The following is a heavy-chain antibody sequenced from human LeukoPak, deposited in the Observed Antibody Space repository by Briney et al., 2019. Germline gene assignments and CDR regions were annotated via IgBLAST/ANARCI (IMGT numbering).Heavy chain of an antibody. CDR1: GGSMSPYY. Sequence: SETLSLTCSVSGGSMSPYYWSWIRQPPGKGLEWIGEINHSGSTNYNPSLKSRVTISVDTSKNQFSLKLSSVTAADTAVYYCVLLWFGDTAGAFDIWGQGTMVTVSS. CDR2: INHSGST. V-gene: IGHV4-34*01. J-gene: IGHJ3*02. CDR3: VLLWFGDTAGAFDI. D-gene: IGHD3-10*01.